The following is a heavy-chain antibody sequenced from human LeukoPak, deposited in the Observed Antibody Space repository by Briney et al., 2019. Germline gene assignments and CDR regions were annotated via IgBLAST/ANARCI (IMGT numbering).Heavy chain of an antibody. CDR3: ARTIAAAGTYFQH. V-gene: IGHV3-7*01. Sequence: GGSLRLSCAASGFTFSSYWMSWVRQALGKGLEWVANIKQDGSEKYYVDSVKGRFTISRDNAKNSLYLQMNSLRAEYTAVYYCARTIAAAGTYFQHWGQGTLVTVSS. CDR2: IKQDGSEK. J-gene: IGHJ1*01. D-gene: IGHD6-13*01. CDR1: GFTFSSYW.